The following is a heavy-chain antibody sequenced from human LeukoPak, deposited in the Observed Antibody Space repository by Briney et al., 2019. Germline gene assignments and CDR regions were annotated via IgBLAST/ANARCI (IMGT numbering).Heavy chain of an antibody. J-gene: IGHJ6*03. Sequence: ASVKVSCKASAYTFTGYYMHWVRQAPGQGLEWMGWIYPNSGGTNYAQKFQGRVTMTRDTSISTAYMELSRLRSDDTAVYYCARSEQFPYYMDVWGKGTTVTISS. CDR1: AYTFTGYY. CDR3: ARSEQFPYYMDV. V-gene: IGHV1-2*02. D-gene: IGHD6-19*01. CDR2: IYPNSGGT.